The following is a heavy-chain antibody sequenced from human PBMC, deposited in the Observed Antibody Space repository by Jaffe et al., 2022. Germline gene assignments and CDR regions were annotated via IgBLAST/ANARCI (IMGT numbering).Heavy chain of an antibody. CDR3: ARGRLLWFGELLPPDAFDI. D-gene: IGHD3-10*01. CDR1: GGSISSYY. Sequence: QVQLQESGPGLVKPSETLSLTCTVSGGSISSYYWSWIRQPPGKGLEWIGYIYYSGSTNYNPSLKSRVTISVDTSKNQFSLKLSSVTAADTAVYYCARGRLLWFGELLPPDAFDIWGQGTMVTVSS. V-gene: IGHV4-59*01. CDR2: IYYSGST. J-gene: IGHJ3*02.